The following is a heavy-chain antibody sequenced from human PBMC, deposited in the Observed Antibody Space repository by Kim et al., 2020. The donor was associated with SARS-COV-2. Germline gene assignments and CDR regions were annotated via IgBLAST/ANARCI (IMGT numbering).Heavy chain of an antibody. D-gene: IGHD6-13*01. CDR1: GFTFNSYA. CDR2: ISTNGDRT. Sequence: GGSLRLFCSASGFTFNSYAMHWVRQAPGKGLEHVSAISTNGDRTHYADSAKGRFTISRDNSKNTLYLQMSSLRTEDTAVYYCVKDPLLAAVAYRGYFDYWGQGALVTVSS. J-gene: IGHJ4*02. V-gene: IGHV3-64D*09. CDR3: VKDPLLAAVAYRGYFDY.